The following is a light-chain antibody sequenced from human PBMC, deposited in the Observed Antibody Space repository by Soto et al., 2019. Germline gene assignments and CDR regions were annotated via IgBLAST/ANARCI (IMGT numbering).Light chain of an antibody. CDR2: EVS. CDR1: SSDIGSYNY. V-gene: IGLV2-14*01. CDR3: SSHTTYSTRI. J-gene: IGLJ1*01. Sequence: QSVLTQPASVSGSPGQSIAISCTGTSSDIGSYNYVSWYQQHPGKAPKLIIHEVSNRPSGISDHFSGSRSGNTASLTISGLQADDEADYYCSSHTTYSTRIFGTGTKV.